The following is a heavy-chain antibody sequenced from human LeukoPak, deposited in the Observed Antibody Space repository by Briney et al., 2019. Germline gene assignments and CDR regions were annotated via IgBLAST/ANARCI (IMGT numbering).Heavy chain of an antibody. Sequence: SVKVSCKASGGTFSSYAISWVQQAPGQGLEWMGGIIPIFGTANYAQKFQGRVTITADESTSTAYMELSSLRSEDTAVYYCARDRGVVKPDWFDPWGQGTLVTVSS. J-gene: IGHJ5*02. CDR1: GGTFSSYA. CDR2: IIPIFGTA. D-gene: IGHD4-23*01. V-gene: IGHV1-69*13. CDR3: ARDRGVVKPDWFDP.